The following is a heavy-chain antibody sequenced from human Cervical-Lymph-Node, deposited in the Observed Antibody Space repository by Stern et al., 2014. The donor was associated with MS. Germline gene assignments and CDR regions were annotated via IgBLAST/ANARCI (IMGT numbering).Heavy chain of an antibody. Sequence: QVQLQESGPGLVKPSQTLSLTCTVSGGSISSGSYYWSWIRQPAGKGLEWIGRIYTSGSTNYNPSLKSRVTISVDTSNNQFSLKLSSVTAADTAVYYCAGSGYYPYYFDYWGQGTLVTVSS. D-gene: IGHD3-22*01. CDR1: GGSISSGSYY. J-gene: IGHJ4*02. CDR3: AGSGYYPYYFDY. CDR2: IYTSGST. V-gene: IGHV4-61*02.